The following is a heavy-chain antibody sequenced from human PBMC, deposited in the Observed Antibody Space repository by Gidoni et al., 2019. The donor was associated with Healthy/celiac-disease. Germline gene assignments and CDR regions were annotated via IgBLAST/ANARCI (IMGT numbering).Heavy chain of an antibody. CDR2: ISYDGSNK. Sequence: QVQLVESGGGVVQPGRSLRLSWAASGFPFSSYGMHWVRQAPGKGLEWVAVISYDGSNKYYADSVKGRFTISRDNSKNTLYLQMNSLRAEDTAVYYCAKGYYDILTALYYYYYGMDVWGQGTTVTVSS. D-gene: IGHD3-9*01. CDR1: GFPFSSYG. J-gene: IGHJ6*02. CDR3: AKGYYDILTALYYYYYGMDV. V-gene: IGHV3-30*18.